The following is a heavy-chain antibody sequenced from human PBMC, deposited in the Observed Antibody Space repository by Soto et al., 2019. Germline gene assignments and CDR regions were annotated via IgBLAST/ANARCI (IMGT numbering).Heavy chain of an antibody. V-gene: IGHV3-30*03. CDR2: ILHDGAHQ. CDR1: GFTFSNFG. CDR3: ARDRGYSDIAAVGYYFDY. D-gene: IGHD6-13*01. Sequence: PGGSLRLSCAASGFTFSNFGMHWVRQAPDKGLEWVSVILHDGAHQYYIDSVKGRFTVSRDNSKTTLYRQMNDLRAEDTAVYYCARDRGYSDIAAVGYYFDYWGQGTLVTVSS. J-gene: IGHJ4*02.